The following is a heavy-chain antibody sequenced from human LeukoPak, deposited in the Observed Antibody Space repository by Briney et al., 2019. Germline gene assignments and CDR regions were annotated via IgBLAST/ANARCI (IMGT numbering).Heavy chain of an antibody. J-gene: IGHJ4*02. Sequence: SETLSLTCTVSGYSISTGYYWDWIRQPPGKGLEWIGEINHSGSTNYNPSLKSRVTISVDTSKNQFSLKLSSVTAADTAVYYCAREVRGSYYFDYWGQGTLVTVSS. V-gene: IGHV4-38-2*02. CDR3: AREVRGSYYFDY. CDR2: INHSGST. D-gene: IGHD3-10*01. CDR1: GYSISTGYY.